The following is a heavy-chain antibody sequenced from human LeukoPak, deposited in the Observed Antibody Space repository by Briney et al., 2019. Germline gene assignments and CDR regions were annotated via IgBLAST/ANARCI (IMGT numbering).Heavy chain of an antibody. CDR1: GYTFSGYY. Sequence: ASVKVSCKASGYTFSGYYMHWVRQAPGQGLEWMGRINPNSGDTNYAQKFQGRVTMTRDTSISTAYMELSRLRSDDTAVYYCARFPRKTVTTNYWLQGTLVTVSS. CDR3: ARFPRKTVTTNY. CDR2: INPNSGDT. D-gene: IGHD4-17*01. V-gene: IGHV1-2*06. J-gene: IGHJ4*02.